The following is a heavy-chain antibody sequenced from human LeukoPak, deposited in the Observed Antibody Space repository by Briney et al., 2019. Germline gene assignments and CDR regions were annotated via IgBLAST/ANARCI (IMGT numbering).Heavy chain of an antibody. CDR3: ARGIAVAHDAFDI. Sequence: GGSLRLSCAASGFTVSSNYMSWVRQAPGKGLEWVSVIYSGGSTYYADSVKGRFTISRDNSKNTLYLQMNSLRAEDTAVYYCARGIAVAHDAFDIWGQGTMVTVSS. D-gene: IGHD6-19*01. V-gene: IGHV3-53*01. CDR1: GFTVSSNY. J-gene: IGHJ3*02. CDR2: IYSGGST.